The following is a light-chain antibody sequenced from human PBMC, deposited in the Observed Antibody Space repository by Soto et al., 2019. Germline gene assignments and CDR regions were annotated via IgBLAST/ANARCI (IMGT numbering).Light chain of an antibody. CDR1: QSVSSY. CDR2: DAS. J-gene: IGKJ5*01. V-gene: IGKV3-11*01. CDR3: QQRSNGIT. Sequence: EIVLTQSPATLSLSPGQRPTPSCMASQSVSSYLAWYQHKPGQAPRLLIYDASNRATGIPARFSGSGSGTDFTLTISSLEPEDFAVYYCQQRSNGITFGQGTRLEIK.